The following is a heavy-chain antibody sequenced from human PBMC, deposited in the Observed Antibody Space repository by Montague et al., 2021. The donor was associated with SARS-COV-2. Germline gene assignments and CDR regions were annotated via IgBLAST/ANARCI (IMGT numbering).Heavy chain of an antibody. CDR2: ISYTGST. CDR3: ARHVDPCGGNCRIWYFDL. D-gene: IGHD4-23*01. V-gene: IGHV4-39*01. Sequence: ETLSLTCTVSGGSISSNLFYWGWIRQTPGKALEWIGDISYTGSTYYNPSLKSRVTVAVDTSTNQFSLRLSSLTAADTAMYYCARHVDPCGGNCRIWYFDLWGRGSLVTVSS. J-gene: IGHJ2*01. CDR1: GGSISSNLFY.